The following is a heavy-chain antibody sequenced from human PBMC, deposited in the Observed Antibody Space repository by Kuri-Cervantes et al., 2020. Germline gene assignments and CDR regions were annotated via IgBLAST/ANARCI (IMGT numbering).Heavy chain of an antibody. D-gene: IGHD3-16*01. J-gene: IGHJ3*02. CDR2: INSDNTYI. V-gene: IGHV3-21*03. CDR3: ARDVGGDEAFDI. Sequence: LSLTCAASGFTFSSYAMSWVRQAPGKGLEWVSSINSDNTYIHYTNSVKGRFTISRDNAKNLVFLQMNSLGAEDTALYYCARDVGGDEAFDIWGQGTMVTVSS. CDR1: GFTFSSYA.